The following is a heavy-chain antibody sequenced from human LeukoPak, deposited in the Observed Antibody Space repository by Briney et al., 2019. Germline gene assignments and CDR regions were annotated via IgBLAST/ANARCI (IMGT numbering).Heavy chain of an antibody. V-gene: IGHV3-21*01. CDR3: ARGRYSGSHSSYYFDY. D-gene: IGHD1-26*01. J-gene: IGHJ4*02. CDR2: ISSSSSYI. CDR1: GFTFSSYS. Sequence: GGSLRLSCAASGFTFSSYSMNWVRQAPGKGLEWVSSISSSSSYIYYADSVKGRFTISRDNAKNSLYLQMNSLRAEDTAVYYCARGRYSGSHSSYYFDYWGQGTLVTVSS.